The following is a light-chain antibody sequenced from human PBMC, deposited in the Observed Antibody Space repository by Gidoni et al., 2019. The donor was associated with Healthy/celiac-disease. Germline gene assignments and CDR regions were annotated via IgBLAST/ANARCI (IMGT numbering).Light chain of an antibody. Sequence: DIVMTQTPDSLAVSLGERATITCKSSQSVLYSYNKKNYLAWYQQKPGQPPKLIIYWASTLESGVPDRFSGSGSGTDFTLTISSLQAEDVAVYYCQQYYSTPLITFGQGTRLEIK. V-gene: IGKV4-1*01. CDR1: QSVLYSYNKKNY. CDR3: QQYYSTPLIT. CDR2: WAS. J-gene: IGKJ5*01.